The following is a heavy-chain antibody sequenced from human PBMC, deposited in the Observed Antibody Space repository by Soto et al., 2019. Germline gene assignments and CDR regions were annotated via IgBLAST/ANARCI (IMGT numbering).Heavy chain of an antibody. CDR1: GGSFSCYY. Sequence: PSGTLSLTCAVYGGSFSCYYWSWIRQPPGKGLEWIGEINHSGSTNYNPSLKSRVTISVDTSKNQFSLKLSSVTAADTAVYYCARXQRDFWSGYYYYYGMDVWGQGTTVTVSS. CDR2: INHSGST. J-gene: IGHJ6*02. V-gene: IGHV4-34*01. CDR3: ARXQRDFWSGYYYYYGMDV. D-gene: IGHD3-3*01.